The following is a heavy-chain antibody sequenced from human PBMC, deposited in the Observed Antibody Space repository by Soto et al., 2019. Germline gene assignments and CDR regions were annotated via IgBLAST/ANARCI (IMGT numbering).Heavy chain of an antibody. CDR3: VAGGYLRFPLANLFEP. Sequence: XESLHITCQCSGYSCNTYLIGWVRQMPGKGLEWMGIIYPGDSDTRYSPSFQGQVTISADKSISTAYLQWSSLKASDTAMYYCVAGGYLRFPLANLFEPCGQGTLVTVSS. CDR2: IYPGDSDT. D-gene: IGHD3-3*01. CDR1: GYSCNTYL. V-gene: IGHV5-51*01. J-gene: IGHJ5*02.